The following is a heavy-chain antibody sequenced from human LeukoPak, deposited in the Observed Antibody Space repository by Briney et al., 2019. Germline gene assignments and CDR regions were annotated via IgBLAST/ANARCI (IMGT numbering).Heavy chain of an antibody. J-gene: IGHJ6*02. CDR1: GYTFTSYG. CDR2: ISAYNGNT. CDR3: ARDPLLAVAARYYGMDV. Sequence: GASVKVSCKASGYTFTSYGISWVRQAPGQGLEWMGWISAYNGNTNYAQKLQGRVTMTTDTSTSTAYMELRSLRSDDTAVYYCARDPLLAVAARYYGMDVWGQGTTVTVSS. V-gene: IGHV1-18*01. D-gene: IGHD6-19*01.